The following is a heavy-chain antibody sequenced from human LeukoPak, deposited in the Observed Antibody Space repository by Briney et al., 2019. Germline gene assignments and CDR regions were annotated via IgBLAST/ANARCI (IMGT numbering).Heavy chain of an antibody. CDR1: GCTFSGFS. J-gene: IGHJ4*02. D-gene: IGHD3-22*01. CDR2: MSGNGANT. V-gene: IGHV3-23*01. Sequence: PGGSLRLSCAASGCTFSGFSMTWVRQAPGKGLEWVSAMSGNGANTYYADSVKGRFTISRDNSKNTLYVQMNSLRAEDTAVYYCAQAGSGYYNLDSWGQGTLVTVSS. CDR3: AQAGSGYYNLDS.